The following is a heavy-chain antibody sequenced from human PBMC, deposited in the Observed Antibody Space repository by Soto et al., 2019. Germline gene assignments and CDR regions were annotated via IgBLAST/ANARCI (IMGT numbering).Heavy chain of an antibody. CDR2: INAGNGNT. Sequence: GASVKVSCKASGYTFTSYAMNWVRQAPGQRLEWMGWINAGNGNTKYSQKFQGRVTITRDTSASTAYMELSSLRSEDTAVCYCAREFNFYSYYYYYGMDVWGQGTTVTVSS. CDR1: GYTFTSYA. J-gene: IGHJ6*02. D-gene: IGHD4-4*01. CDR3: AREFNFYSYYYYYGMDV. V-gene: IGHV1-3*01.